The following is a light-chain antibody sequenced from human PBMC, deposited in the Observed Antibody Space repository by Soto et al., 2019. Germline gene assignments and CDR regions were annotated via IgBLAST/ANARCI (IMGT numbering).Light chain of an antibody. CDR1: QSISSW. CDR3: QQYNRYRT. V-gene: IGKV1-5*01. J-gene: IGKJ1*01. CDR2: DAS. Sequence: IQVTQSPSTLSASVGDRVTITFRARQSISSWLALYQQKPGKAPKLLIYDASILESGVPSRFSGSGSGTEFTLAIISLPPDDFAPYNCQQYNRYRTLGQGTKVDIK.